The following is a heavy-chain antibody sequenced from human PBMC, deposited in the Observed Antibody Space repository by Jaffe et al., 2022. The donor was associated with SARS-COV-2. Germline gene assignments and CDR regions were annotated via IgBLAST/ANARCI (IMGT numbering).Heavy chain of an antibody. CDR1: GGSFSGYY. J-gene: IGHJ4*02. D-gene: IGHD6-19*01. CDR3: ARVVQWLVFVYYFDY. Sequence: QVQLQQWGAGLLKPSETLSLTCAVYGGSFSGYYWSWIRQPPGKGLEWIGEINHSGSTNYNPSLKSRVTISVDTSKNQFSLKLSSVTAADTAVYYCARVVQWLVFVYYFDYWGQGTLVTVSS. CDR2: INHSGST. V-gene: IGHV4-34*01.